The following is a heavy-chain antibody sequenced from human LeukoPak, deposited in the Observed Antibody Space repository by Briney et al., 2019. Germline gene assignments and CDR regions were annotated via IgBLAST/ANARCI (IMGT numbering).Heavy chain of an antibody. CDR2: ISGSGGST. CDR3: AIAGGHIVAPY. Sequence: GGSLRLSCAASGFTFSSYAMSWVRQAPGKGLEWVSAISGSGGSTYYADSVKGRFTISRDNSKNTLYLQMNSLRAEDTAVYYCAIAGGHIVAPYWGQGTLVTVSS. J-gene: IGHJ4*02. V-gene: IGHV3-23*01. CDR1: GFTFSSYA. D-gene: IGHD5-12*01.